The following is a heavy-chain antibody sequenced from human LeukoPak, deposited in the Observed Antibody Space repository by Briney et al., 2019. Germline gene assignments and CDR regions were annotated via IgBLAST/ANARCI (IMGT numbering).Heavy chain of an antibody. CDR2: INPSGGST. CDR3: AKATPSSYGDYGMDV. Sequence: ASVKVSCKASGYTFTSYYMHWVRQAPGQGLEWMGIINPSGGSTSYAQKFQGRVTMTRDTSTSTVYMELSSLRSEDTAVYYCAKATPSSYGDYGMDVWGQGTTVTVSS. CDR1: GYTFTSYY. V-gene: IGHV1-46*01. D-gene: IGHD4-17*01. J-gene: IGHJ6*02.